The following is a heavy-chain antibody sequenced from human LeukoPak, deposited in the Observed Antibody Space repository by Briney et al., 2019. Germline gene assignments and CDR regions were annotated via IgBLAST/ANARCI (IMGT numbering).Heavy chain of an antibody. CDR2: IYHSGST. D-gene: IGHD2-15*01. J-gene: IGHJ4*02. CDR1: GGSISSYS. V-gene: IGHV4-30-2*01. CDR3: ARGMVGLDY. Sequence: SETLSLTCTVSGGSISSYSWSWIRQPPGKGLEWIGYIYHSGSTYYNPSLKSRVTISVDRSKNQFSLKLSSVTAADTAVYYCARGMVGLDYWGQGTLVTVSS.